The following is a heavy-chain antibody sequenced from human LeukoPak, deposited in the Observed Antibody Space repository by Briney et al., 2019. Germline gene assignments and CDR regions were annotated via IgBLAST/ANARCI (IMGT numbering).Heavy chain of an antibody. V-gene: IGHV3-48*02. Sequence: GGSLRLSCAASGFTFSSYDLNWVRQAPGKGLEWVSYIVGNGITIYYADSVKGRFTISRDNAKNSLYLQMNSLRDEDTAVYYCARETPEYDWGQGTLVTVSS. CDR3: ARETPEYD. J-gene: IGHJ4*02. D-gene: IGHD1-14*01. CDR2: IVGNGITI. CDR1: GFTFSSYD.